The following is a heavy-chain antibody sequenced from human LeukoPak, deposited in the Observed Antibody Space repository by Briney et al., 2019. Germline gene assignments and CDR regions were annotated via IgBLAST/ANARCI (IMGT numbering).Heavy chain of an antibody. J-gene: IGHJ6*02. Sequence: SETLSLTCTVSGYSISSSYYWGWIRQPPGKGLEWIGSIYHSGSTYYNPSLKSRVTISVDTSKNQFSLKLSSVTAADTAVYYCARGNIYYYYGMDVWGQGTTVTVSS. V-gene: IGHV4-38-2*02. CDR2: IYHSGST. CDR1: GYSISSSYY. D-gene: IGHD2/OR15-2a*01. CDR3: ARGNIYYYYGMDV.